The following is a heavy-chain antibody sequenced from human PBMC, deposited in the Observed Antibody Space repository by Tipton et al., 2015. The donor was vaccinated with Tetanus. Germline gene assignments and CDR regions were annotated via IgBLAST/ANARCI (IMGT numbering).Heavy chain of an antibody. V-gene: IGHV4-59*08. J-gene: IGHJ4*02. Sequence: TLSLTCSVSGGSISSYFWSWIRQSPGQGLEWIGLIYYSGSTSYNPSLKSRVTISVDTSKNQFSLKLSSVTAADTAVYYCARIYDFWSSYYSDHWGQGTLVTVSS. CDR1: GGSISSYF. CDR3: ARIYDFWSSYYSDH. D-gene: IGHD3-3*01. CDR2: IYYSGST.